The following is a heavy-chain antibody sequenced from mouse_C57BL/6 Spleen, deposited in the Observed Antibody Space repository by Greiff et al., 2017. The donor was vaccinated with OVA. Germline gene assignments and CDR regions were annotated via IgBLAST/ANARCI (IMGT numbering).Heavy chain of an antibody. V-gene: IGHV5-4*01. CDR2: ISDGGSYT. Sequence: EVKLVESGGGLVKPGGSLKLSCAASGFTFSSYAMSWVRQTPEKRLEWVATISDGGSYTYYPDNVKGRFTISRDNAKNNLYLQMSHLKSEDTAMDYCAREGDGNIYYAMDYWGQGTSVTVSS. CDR3: AREGDGNIYYAMDY. J-gene: IGHJ4*01. D-gene: IGHD2-1*01. CDR1: GFTFSSYA.